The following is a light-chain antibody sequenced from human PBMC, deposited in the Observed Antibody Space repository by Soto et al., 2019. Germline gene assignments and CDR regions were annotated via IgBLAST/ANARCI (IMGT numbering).Light chain of an antibody. CDR3: QQFYRSSWT. V-gene: IGKV1-5*03. CDR1: QGIETY. Sequence: ILMTQSPSTLTASIGDRVTITCRASQGIETYLAWYQQKPGKAPRLLIYQATRLESGVPSRFSGSGSGTEFTLATSSLQPDDFASYYCQQFYRSSWTFGPGTKVEI. CDR2: QAT. J-gene: IGKJ1*01.